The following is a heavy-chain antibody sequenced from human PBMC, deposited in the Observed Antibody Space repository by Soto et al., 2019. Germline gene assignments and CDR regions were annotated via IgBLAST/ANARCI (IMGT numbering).Heavy chain of an antibody. D-gene: IGHD1-1*01. J-gene: IGHJ6*02. CDR3: ARGHGVGNRGCPYYYYGMDV. Sequence: QVQLQQWGAGLLKPSETLSLTCAVYGGSFSGYYWSWIRQPPGKGLEWIGEINHSGSTNYNPSLKSRVTISVDTSTNQSSLKLSSVTAADTAVYYCARGHGVGNRGCPYYYYGMDVWGQGTTVTVSS. CDR2: INHSGST. V-gene: IGHV4-34*01. CDR1: GGSFSGYY.